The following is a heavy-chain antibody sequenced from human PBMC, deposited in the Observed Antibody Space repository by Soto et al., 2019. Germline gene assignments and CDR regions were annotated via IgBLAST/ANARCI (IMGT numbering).Heavy chain of an antibody. Sequence: QVQLGESGGGVVQPGRSLRLSCAASGFPFNIYAMHWVRQAPGKGPEWVAATSYDGSIKYYADSVKGRFTISRDSSKNTLYLQMNSLRAEDTAVYYCAKADRPYYEILTGPDYWGQGTLVTVSS. V-gene: IGHV3-30-3*01. D-gene: IGHD3-9*01. CDR1: GFPFNIYA. CDR2: TSYDGSIK. J-gene: IGHJ4*02. CDR3: AKADRPYYEILTGPDY.